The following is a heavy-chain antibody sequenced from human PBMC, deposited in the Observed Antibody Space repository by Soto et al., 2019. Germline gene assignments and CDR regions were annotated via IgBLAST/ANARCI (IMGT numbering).Heavy chain of an antibody. D-gene: IGHD1-26*01. CDR2: IYPGDSDT. V-gene: IGHV5-51*01. CDR3: ATSGELHNVLGTTYYYYYSMDV. Sequence: GESLKISGKGSGYSFTSYWIGWVRQMPGKGLEWMGIIYPGDSDTRYSPSFQGQVTISADKSISTAYLQWSSLKASDTAMYYCATSGELHNVLGTTYYYYYSMDVWGQGTTVTVSS. J-gene: IGHJ6*02. CDR1: GYSFTSYW.